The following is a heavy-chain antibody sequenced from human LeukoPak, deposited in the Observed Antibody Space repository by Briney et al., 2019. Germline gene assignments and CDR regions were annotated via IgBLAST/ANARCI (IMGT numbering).Heavy chain of an antibody. Sequence: GGSLRLSCAASGFTFSSYAMSWVRQAPGKGLEWVANIKEDGSGIYYVDSVEGRLTISRDNAKKSLYLQMNSLRAEDTAVYYCARGDTRGYYYRFFDYWGQGTLVTVSS. J-gene: IGHJ4*02. V-gene: IGHV3-7*01. CDR2: IKEDGSGI. CDR1: GFTFSSYA. CDR3: ARGDTRGYYYRFFDY. D-gene: IGHD3-22*01.